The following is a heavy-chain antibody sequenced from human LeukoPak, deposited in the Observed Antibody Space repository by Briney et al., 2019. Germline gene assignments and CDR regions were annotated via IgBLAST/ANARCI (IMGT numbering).Heavy chain of an antibody. J-gene: IGHJ5*02. Sequence: GGSLRLSCAASRFTFSNYAMCWVRQAPGKGLEWVSAIRASGGTTYYSDSVKGRFTISRDNSKNTLYLQMNSLRVEDTAVYYCAKGADYSSGWLNWFDPWGQGTLVTVSS. V-gene: IGHV3-23*01. D-gene: IGHD6-19*01. CDR2: IRASGGTT. CDR1: RFTFSNYA. CDR3: AKGADYSSGWLNWFDP.